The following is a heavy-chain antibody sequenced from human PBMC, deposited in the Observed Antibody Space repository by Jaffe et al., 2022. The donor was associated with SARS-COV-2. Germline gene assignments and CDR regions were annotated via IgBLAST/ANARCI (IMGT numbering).Heavy chain of an antibody. V-gene: IGHV3-11*01. CDR1: GFTFSDYY. CDR2: ITNSDNTV. Sequence: QVQLVESGGGLVKPGGSLRLSCAASGFTFSDYYMSWIRLAPGKGLEWISYITNSDNTVSYADSVKGRFTISRDNAKNSLYLQMNSLRVEDTAVYYCARYRIGAIIDYCGQGTLVTVSS. CDR3: ARYRIGAIIDY. J-gene: IGHJ4*02. D-gene: IGHD1-26*01.